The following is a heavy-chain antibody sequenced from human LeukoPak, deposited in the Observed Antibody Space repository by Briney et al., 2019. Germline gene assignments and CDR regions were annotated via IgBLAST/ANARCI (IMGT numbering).Heavy chain of an antibody. J-gene: IGHJ4*02. CDR1: GFTFNNYV. D-gene: IGHD5-18*01. V-gene: IGHV3-23*01. Sequence: GGSLRLSCAASGFTFNNYVMSWVRQAPGRGLEWVSGIDYAGGSTNYADSVKGRFTISRDNSKNTLFLQMNSLRAEDTAIYYCTKDTVDTTMVPYYFEYWGQGTLVTVSS. CDR3: TKDTVDTTMVPYYFEY. CDR2: IDYAGGST.